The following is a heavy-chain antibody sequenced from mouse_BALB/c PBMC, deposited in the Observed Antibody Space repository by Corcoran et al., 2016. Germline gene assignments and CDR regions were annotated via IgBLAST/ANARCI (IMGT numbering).Heavy chain of an antibody. CDR1: GFNIKDNY. CDR2: IDPANGKT. CDR3: ARWDWYFDV. V-gene: IGHV14-3*02. J-gene: IGHJ1*01. Sequence: EVQLQPSGAALVKPGASVKLACTASGFNIKDNYMHWVKQRPGQGLEWIGRIDPANGKTKYDPKCQGKATIPEDTSSNTAYLQLSSLTSEDTAVYYCARWDWYFDVCGAGTAVTVSP.